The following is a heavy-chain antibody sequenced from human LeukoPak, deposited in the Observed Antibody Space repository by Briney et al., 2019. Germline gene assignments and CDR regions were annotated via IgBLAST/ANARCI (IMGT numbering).Heavy chain of an antibody. CDR2: IKEDGSLK. J-gene: IGHJ4*02. Sequence: PGGSLRLSCAASGFGFSNFWMSWVRQAPGKGPEWVANIKEDGSLKNYVDSVEGRFTVSRDNAKNTLYLQMNSLRLEDTAVYYCVRDWAPASMQAAPDCWGQGTLVTVSS. D-gene: IGHD2/OR15-2a*01. CDR3: VRDWAPASMQAAPDC. CDR1: GFGFSNFW. V-gene: IGHV3-7*01.